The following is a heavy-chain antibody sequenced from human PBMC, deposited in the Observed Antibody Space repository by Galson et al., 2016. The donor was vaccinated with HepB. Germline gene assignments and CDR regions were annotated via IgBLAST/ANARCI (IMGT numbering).Heavy chain of an antibody. Sequence: SLRLSCAASDFTFSNAWMNWVRQAPGKGLEWVGRIKSKSDGGTTDYAAPVKGRFTISGDESKKTLYLQMNSLKTEDTAVYYCTTDRESLHYNFWSGYSGYGMDVWGQGTTVTVSS. CDR3: TTDRESLHYNFWSGYSGYGMDV. V-gene: IGHV3-15*07. CDR2: IKSKSDGGTT. D-gene: IGHD3-3*01. CDR1: DFTFSNAW. J-gene: IGHJ6*02.